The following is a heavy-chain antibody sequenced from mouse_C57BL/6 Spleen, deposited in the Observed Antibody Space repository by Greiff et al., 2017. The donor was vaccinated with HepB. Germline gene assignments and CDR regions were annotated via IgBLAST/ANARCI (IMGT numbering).Heavy chain of an antibody. Sequence: QVQLQQPGAELVRPGSSVKLSCKASGYTFTSYWMDWVKQRPGQGLEWIGNIYPSDSETHYNQKFKDKATLTVDKSSSTAYMRLSSLTSEDSAVYYCARLFYGSSYDYWGQGTTLTVSS. CDR2: IYPSDSET. V-gene: IGHV1-61*01. CDR1: GYTFTSYW. J-gene: IGHJ2*01. D-gene: IGHD1-1*01. CDR3: ARLFYGSSYDY.